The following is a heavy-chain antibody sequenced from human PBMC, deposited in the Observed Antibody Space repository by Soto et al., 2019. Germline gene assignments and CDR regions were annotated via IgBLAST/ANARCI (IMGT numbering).Heavy chain of an antibody. D-gene: IGHD2-2*01. Sequence: GGSLRLSCAASGFTFSSYAMSWVRQAPGKGLEWVSAISGSGGSTYYADSVKGRFTISRDNSKNTLYLQMNSLRAEDTAVYYCARSIPAAMRGKVPSGAFDIWGQGKMVTVSS. CDR1: GFTFSSYA. V-gene: IGHV3-23*01. CDR3: ARSIPAAMRGKVPSGAFDI. J-gene: IGHJ3*02. CDR2: ISGSGGST.